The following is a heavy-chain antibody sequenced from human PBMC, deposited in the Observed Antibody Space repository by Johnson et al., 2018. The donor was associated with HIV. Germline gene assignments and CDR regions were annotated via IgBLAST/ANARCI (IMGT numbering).Heavy chain of an antibody. V-gene: IGHV3-30*18. CDR1: GLSFSNFG. Sequence: QVQLVESGGGVVQPGKSLTLSCVASGLSFSNFGIHWVRQAPGKGPEWVAAISYAGSNKYYADSVKGRFTISRDTSKNYLYLQLRSLRPEATALSYCAKDMGCGSDCYQISITMTVGGAFDIWGQGTMVTVSS. J-gene: IGHJ3*02. CDR3: AKDMGCGSDCYQISITMTVGGAFDI. D-gene: IGHD2-21*02. CDR2: ISYAGSNK.